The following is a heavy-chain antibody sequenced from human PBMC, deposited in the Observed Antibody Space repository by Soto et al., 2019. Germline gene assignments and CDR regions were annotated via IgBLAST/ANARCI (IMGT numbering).Heavy chain of an antibody. CDR1: GSTLTRYY. CDR2: INPSGGST. D-gene: IGHD1-26*01. V-gene: IGHV1-46*01. J-gene: IGHJ4*02. Sequence: ASEEVSCRASGSTLTRYYMRWGRQAPGQGLEWMGIINPSGGSTSYAQKFQGRVTMTRDTSTSTVYMELSSLRSEDTAVYYCARESMSAREVDPYWGQRPLVTVSS. CDR3: ARESMSAREVDPY.